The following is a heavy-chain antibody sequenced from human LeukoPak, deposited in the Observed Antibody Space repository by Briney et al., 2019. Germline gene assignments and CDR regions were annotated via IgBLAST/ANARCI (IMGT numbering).Heavy chain of an antibody. D-gene: IGHD6-6*01. V-gene: IGHV3-21*01. CDR1: GFTFSSYS. CDR3: ARGLSGYASSLGC. Sequence: GGSLRLSCAASGFTFSSYSMNWVRQAPGKGLEWVSSISSSSSYIYYADSVRGRFTISRDNAKNSLYLQMNSLRAEDTAVYYCARGLSGYASSLGCWGQGTLVTVSA. J-gene: IGHJ4*02. CDR2: ISSSSSYI.